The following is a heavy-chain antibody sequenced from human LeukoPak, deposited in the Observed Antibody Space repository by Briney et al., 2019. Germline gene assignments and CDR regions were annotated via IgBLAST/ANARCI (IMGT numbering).Heavy chain of an antibody. V-gene: IGHV1-58*02. CDR1: GITSTSSA. CDR2: IVVGSGNT. Sequence: ASFKVSCKASGITSTSSAMQWVRQASGQSLDFIDWIVVGSGNTTYTQKFQERVNITWDMSTSFSDIVLSIVSSEVPTVYYCAAVGLGGQLVFPGGQGTLVTVSS. CDR3: AAVGLGGQLVFP. D-gene: IGHD6-6*01. J-gene: IGHJ5*02.